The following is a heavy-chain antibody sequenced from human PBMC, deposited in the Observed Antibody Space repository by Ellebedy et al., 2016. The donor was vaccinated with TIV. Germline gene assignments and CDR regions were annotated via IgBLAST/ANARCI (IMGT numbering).Heavy chain of an antibody. CDR3: ASSVHSSGWYWPNY. D-gene: IGHD6-19*01. V-gene: IGHV1-69*13. CDR1: GGTFSSYA. Sequence: SVKVSXXASGGTFSSYAISWVRQAPGQGLEWMGGIIPIFGTANYAQKFQGRVTITADESTSTAYMELSSLRSEDTAVYYCASSVHSSGWYWPNYWGQGTLVTVSS. CDR2: IIPIFGTA. J-gene: IGHJ4*02.